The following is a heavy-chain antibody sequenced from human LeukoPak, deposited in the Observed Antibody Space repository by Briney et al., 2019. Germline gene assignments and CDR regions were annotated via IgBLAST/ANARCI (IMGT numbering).Heavy chain of an antibody. V-gene: IGHV4-30-2*01. D-gene: IGHD1-7*01. CDR3: ARDQELLGAFDI. CDR1: GGSISSGGYY. J-gene: IGHJ3*02. Sequence: SETLSLTCTVSGGSISSGGYYWSWIRQPPGKGLEWIGYTYHSGSTYYNPSLKSRVTISVDRSKNQFSLKLSSVTAADTAVYYCARDQELLGAFDIWGQGTMVTVSS. CDR2: TYHSGST.